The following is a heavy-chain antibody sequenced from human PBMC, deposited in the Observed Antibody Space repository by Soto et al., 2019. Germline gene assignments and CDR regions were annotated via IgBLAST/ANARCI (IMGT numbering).Heavy chain of an antibody. J-gene: IGHJ6*03. CDR2: INHSGST. CDR1: GGAFSDFY. V-gene: IGHV4-34*01. Sequence: PSETLSLTYVSYGGAFSDFYWSWICQPPGVWLELIWEINHSGSTNYNPSLKSRVTISVDTSKNQFSLKLSSVTAADTAVYYCARGSRNKNWNYGSYYYYMDVWGKGTTVT. CDR3: ARGSRNKNWNYGSYYYYMDV. D-gene: IGHD1-7*01.